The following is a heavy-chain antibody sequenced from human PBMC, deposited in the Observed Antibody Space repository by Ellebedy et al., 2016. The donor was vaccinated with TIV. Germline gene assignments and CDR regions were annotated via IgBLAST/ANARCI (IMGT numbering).Heavy chain of an antibody. J-gene: IGHJ3*02. Sequence: GESLKISCAASGFTFSSYSMNWVRQAPGKGLEWVSSISSSSSYIYYADSVKGRFTISRDNARKSLYLQMNSLRSEDTAFYYCVKGLDAFDIWGQGTMVTVSS. CDR2: ISSSSSYI. CDR3: VKGLDAFDI. D-gene: IGHD3/OR15-3a*01. CDR1: GFTFSSYS. V-gene: IGHV3-21*03.